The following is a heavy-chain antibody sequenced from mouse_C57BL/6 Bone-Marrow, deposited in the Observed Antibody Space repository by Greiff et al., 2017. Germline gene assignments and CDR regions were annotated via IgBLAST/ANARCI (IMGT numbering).Heavy chain of an antibody. CDR3: ARLFMITTRRTFAY. J-gene: IGHJ3*01. D-gene: IGHD2-4*01. CDR2: ISNLAYRI. CDR1: GFTFSDYG. Sequence: EVHLVESGGGLVQPGGSLKLSCAASGFTFSDYGMAWVRQAPRKGPAWVAFISNLAYRINYADTVTGRYTISRANAKNTRYLEMSSLRSEDTAMYYCARLFMITTRRTFAYWGQGTLVTVSA. V-gene: IGHV5-15*01.